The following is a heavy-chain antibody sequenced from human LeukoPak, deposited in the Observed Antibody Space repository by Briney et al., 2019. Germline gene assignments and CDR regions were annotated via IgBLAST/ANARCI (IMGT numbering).Heavy chain of an antibody. CDR2: IYYSGST. J-gene: IGHJ4*02. V-gene: IGHV4-39*01. CDR1: GGSISSSSYY. D-gene: IGHD2-2*01. CDR3: ARHWGSTSSGVDY. Sequence: SETLSLTCSVSGGSISSSSYYWGWIRPPPGKGLEWIGSIYYSGSTYYNPSLKSRVTISLDTSKNHFSLKLSSVTAADTAVYYCARHWGSTSSGVDYWGQGTLVTVSS.